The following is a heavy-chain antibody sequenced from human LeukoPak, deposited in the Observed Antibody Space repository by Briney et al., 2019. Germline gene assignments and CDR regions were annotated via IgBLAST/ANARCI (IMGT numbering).Heavy chain of an antibody. J-gene: IGHJ4*02. D-gene: IGHD3-10*01. CDR2: IYYSGST. CDR3: ARSTGSYSGENFDY. Sequence: PSETLSLTCTVSGGSISSYYWSWIRQPPGKGLEWIGYIYYSGSTNYNPSLKSRVTISVDTSKNQFSLKLSSVTAADTAVYYCARSTGSYSGENFDYWGQGTLVTVS. V-gene: IGHV4-59*01. CDR1: GGSISSYY.